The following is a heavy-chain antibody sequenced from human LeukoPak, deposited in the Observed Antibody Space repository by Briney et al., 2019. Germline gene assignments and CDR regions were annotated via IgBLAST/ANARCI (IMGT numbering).Heavy chain of an antibody. CDR1: GYTFTAHD. CDR3: ARGRQMSINRYFDL. J-gene: IGHJ2*01. CDR2: MNPKSGST. D-gene: IGHD3-10*01. V-gene: IGHV1-8*03. Sequence: GASVKVSCKTSGYTFTAHDIFWVRQAAGQGLEWMGWMNPKSGSTAYAQKVQGRVTFTRNTSITTAYLDLINLRYEDTAMYYCARGRQMSINRYFDLWGRGTQVTDAS.